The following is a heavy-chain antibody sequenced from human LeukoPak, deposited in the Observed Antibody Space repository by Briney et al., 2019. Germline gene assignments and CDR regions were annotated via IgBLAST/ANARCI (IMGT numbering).Heavy chain of an antibody. Sequence: SETLSLTCTVSGGSISSYYWSWIRQPPGKGLEWIGYIYYSGSTNYNPSLKSRVTISVDTSKNQFSLKLSSVTAADTAVYYCARLKVTNPNFDYWGQGTLVTVSS. V-gene: IGHV4-59*08. CDR1: GGSISSYY. CDR2: IYYSGST. J-gene: IGHJ4*02. CDR3: ARLKVTNPNFDY. D-gene: IGHD4-17*01.